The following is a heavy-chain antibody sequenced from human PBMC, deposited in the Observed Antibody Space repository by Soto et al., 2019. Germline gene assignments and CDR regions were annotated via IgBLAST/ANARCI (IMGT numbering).Heavy chain of an antibody. CDR3: ASEYCTGNSCYSRIFDY. D-gene: IGHD2-21*01. J-gene: IGHJ4*01. CDR2: ISSTSTYI. Sequence: GSLRLSCEGSGFTFSRYSVNWVRQAPGKGLEWVASISSTSTYIYYGDFVKGRFSIARDNAKNSLYLQMDSLRDEDTALYYCASEYCTGNSCYSRIFDYWG. V-gene: IGHV3-21*01. CDR1: GFTFSRYS.